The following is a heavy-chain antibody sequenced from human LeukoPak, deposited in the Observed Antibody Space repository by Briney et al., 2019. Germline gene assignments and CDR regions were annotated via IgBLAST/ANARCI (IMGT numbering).Heavy chain of an antibody. D-gene: IGHD2-15*01. Sequence: GGSLRLSCAASGFTFSTYGMHWVRQAPGKGLVWASRINSDGSSTSYADSVKGRFTISRDNAKNTLYLQMNSLRAEDTAVYYCARVGERGYSGLGYFDYWGQGTLVTVSS. CDR2: INSDGSST. V-gene: IGHV3-74*01. CDR3: ARVGERGYSGLGYFDY. CDR1: GFTFSTYG. J-gene: IGHJ4*02.